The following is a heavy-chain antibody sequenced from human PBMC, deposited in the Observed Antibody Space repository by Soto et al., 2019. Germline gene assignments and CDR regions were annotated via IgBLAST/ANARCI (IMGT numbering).Heavy chain of an antibody. V-gene: IGHV1-3*04. CDR3: CRGQATFDP. CDR1: GYTFTNYA. J-gene: IGHJ5*02. Sequence: QIQLVQSGAEMKKPGASVKVSCKASGYTFTNYAMNWVRQAPGQRLEWMGRINTANGDTIYAQNFQGRVTITRDTSASTVYLELSSLRCEDTGVYYCCRGQATFDPWGQGTLVTVSS. CDR2: INTANGDT.